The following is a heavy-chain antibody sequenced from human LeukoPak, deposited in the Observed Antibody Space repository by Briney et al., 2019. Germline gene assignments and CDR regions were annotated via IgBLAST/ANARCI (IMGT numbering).Heavy chain of an antibody. CDR2: IKSKTDGGTT. D-gene: IGHD5-12*01. CDR3: ARGVATIKGRFFDY. Sequence: GGSLRLSCAASGFTFSNAWMSWVRQAPGKGLEWVGRIKSKTDGGTTDYAAPVKGRFTISRDDSKNTLYLQMNSLRAEDTAVYYCARGVATIKGRFFDYWGQGTLVTVSS. V-gene: IGHV3-15*01. CDR1: GFTFSNAW. J-gene: IGHJ4*02.